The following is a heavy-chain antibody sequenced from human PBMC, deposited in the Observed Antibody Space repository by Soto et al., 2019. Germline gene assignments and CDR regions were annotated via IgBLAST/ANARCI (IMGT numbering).Heavy chain of an antibody. CDR2: IHHSGST. J-gene: IGHJ3*02. Sequence: SETLSLTCAVSGDSITSSYWSWLRQPPGKGLEWIGEIHHSGSTIYNPSLQSRVTLSVDKSKNEFSLKMSSVTDADTAVYYCTSKFGQLLADAFDIWGQGTMVTVSS. CDR3: TSKFGQLLADAFDI. V-gene: IGHV4-4*02. D-gene: IGHD3-10*01. CDR1: GDSITSSYW.